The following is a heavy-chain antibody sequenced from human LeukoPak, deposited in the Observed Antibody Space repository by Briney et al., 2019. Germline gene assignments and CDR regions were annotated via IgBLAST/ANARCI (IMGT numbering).Heavy chain of an antibody. D-gene: IGHD4-11*01. CDR2: IRSKANSYAT. Sequence: GGSLRLSCAASGFTFSGSAMQWVRQASGEGLEWVGRIRSKANSYATAYVASVKGRFTISRDDSKNTAYLQMNSLRTEDTAVYYCTTTQDHDYWGKGTLVTVSS. V-gene: IGHV3-73*01. J-gene: IGHJ4*02. CDR3: TTTQDHDY. CDR1: GFTFSGSA.